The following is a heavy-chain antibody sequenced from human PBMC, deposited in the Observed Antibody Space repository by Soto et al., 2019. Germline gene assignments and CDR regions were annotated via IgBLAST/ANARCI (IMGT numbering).Heavy chain of an antibody. Sequence: QVQLQESGPGLVKPSQTLSLTCTVSGGSISSGGYYWSWIRQHPGKGLEWIGYIYYSGSTYYNPSLKSRVTIAVDPPKTHFSLNLSSVTPADTAVYYCARTPLLWGQGTLVTVPS. V-gene: IGHV4-31*03. CDR2: IYYSGST. CDR3: ARTPLL. CDR1: GGSISSGGYY. J-gene: IGHJ4*02.